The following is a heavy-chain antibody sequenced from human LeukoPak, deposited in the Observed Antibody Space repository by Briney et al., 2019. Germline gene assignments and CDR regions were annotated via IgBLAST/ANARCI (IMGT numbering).Heavy chain of an antibody. Sequence: ASVKVSCKASGYTFTSYDINWVRQATGQGLEWMGWVNPNSGNTGYAQKFQGRVTMTRNTSISTAYMELSSLRSEDTAVYYCARGRYDFWSGYYPTYYYYGMDVWGQGTTVTVSS. J-gene: IGHJ6*02. CDR1: GYTFTSYD. CDR2: VNPNSGNT. V-gene: IGHV1-8*01. D-gene: IGHD3-3*01. CDR3: ARGRYDFWSGYYPTYYYYGMDV.